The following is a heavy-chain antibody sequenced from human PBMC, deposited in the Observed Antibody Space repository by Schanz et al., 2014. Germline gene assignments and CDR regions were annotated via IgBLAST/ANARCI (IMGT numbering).Heavy chain of an antibody. J-gene: IGHJ4*02. Sequence: QVQLIQSGAEVKKPGSSVKVSCKASRSTFSSYTISWVRQAPGQGLEWMGRIIPILGIANYAQKFQGRVTNTADKSTSTAYMDLSSLRPEDTAVYYCARGRTLDYCGQGTLVTVSS. CDR2: IIPILGIA. CDR3: ARGRTLDY. CDR1: RSTFSSYT. V-gene: IGHV1-69*09.